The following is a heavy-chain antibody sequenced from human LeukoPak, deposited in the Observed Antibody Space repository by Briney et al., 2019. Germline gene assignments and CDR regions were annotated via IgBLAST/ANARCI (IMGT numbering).Heavy chain of an antibody. Sequence: GGSLRLSCAASGFTFSSYEMNWVRQAPGKGLEWVSYISSSGSTIYYADSVKGRFTISRDNAKNSLYLQMNSLRAEDTAVYYCAREVLVVVTAIPGGIDYWGQGTLVTVSS. J-gene: IGHJ4*02. CDR2: ISSSGSTI. D-gene: IGHD2-21*02. CDR1: GFTFSSYE. V-gene: IGHV3-48*03. CDR3: AREVLVVVTAIPGGIDY.